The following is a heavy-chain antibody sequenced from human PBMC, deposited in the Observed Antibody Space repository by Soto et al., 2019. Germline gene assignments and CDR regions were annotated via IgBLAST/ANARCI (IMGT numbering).Heavy chain of an antibody. D-gene: IGHD3-22*01. V-gene: IGHV3-23*01. J-gene: IGHJ4*02. CDR2: ITGSGDYT. CDR1: GFTFSNYA. CDR3: AKARYYDSTGYLYYFDY. Sequence: LRLSCAASGFTFSNYAMSWVRQAPGKGLEWVSSITGSGDYTYYADSVKGRFTISRDNSKNTLYLQMNSLRAEDTAVYYCAKARYYDSTGYLYYFDYWGQGTLVTVSS.